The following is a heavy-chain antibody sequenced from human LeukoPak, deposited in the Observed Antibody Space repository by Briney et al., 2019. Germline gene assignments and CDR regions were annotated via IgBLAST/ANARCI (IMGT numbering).Heavy chain of an antibody. CDR1: GYTFTSYA. CDR3: ARDCVPTQNYYDSSGYHYDY. Sequence: GASVKVSCKASGYTFTSYAIAWVRQAPGQGLEWMGWISAYNGRTNYAQKFRGRVTMTTDTSTNTGYMELSSLRSEDTAVYYCARDCVPTQNYYDSSGYHYDYWGQGTLVTVSS. V-gene: IGHV1-18*01. CDR2: ISAYNGRT. J-gene: IGHJ4*02. D-gene: IGHD3-22*01.